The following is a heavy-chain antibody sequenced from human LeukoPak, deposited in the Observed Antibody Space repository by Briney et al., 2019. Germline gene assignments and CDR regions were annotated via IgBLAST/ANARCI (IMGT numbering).Heavy chain of an antibody. V-gene: IGHV1-2*04. CDR1: GYTFTGYY. D-gene: IGHD2-15*01. Sequence: ASVKVSCKASGYTFTGYYMHWVRQAPGQGLEWMGWINPDSGGTNYAQKFQGWVTMTRDTSISTAYMELSRLRSDDTAVYYCALLGYCSGGSCAPWGQGTLVTVSS. CDR2: INPDSGGT. CDR3: ALLGYCSGGSCAP. J-gene: IGHJ5*02.